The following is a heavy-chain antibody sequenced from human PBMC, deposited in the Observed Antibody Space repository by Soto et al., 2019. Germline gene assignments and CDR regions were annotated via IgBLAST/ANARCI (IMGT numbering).Heavy chain of an antibody. Sequence: PSETLSLTCTVSGGSISSYYWSWIRQPPGKGLEWIGYIYYSGSTNYNPSLKSRVTISVDTSKNQFSLKLSSVTAADTAVYYCARAYDSSGYYEVRAFDIWGQGTMVTVSS. CDR3: ARAYDSSGYYEVRAFDI. CDR1: GGSISSYY. V-gene: IGHV4-59*01. J-gene: IGHJ3*02. D-gene: IGHD3-22*01. CDR2: IYYSGST.